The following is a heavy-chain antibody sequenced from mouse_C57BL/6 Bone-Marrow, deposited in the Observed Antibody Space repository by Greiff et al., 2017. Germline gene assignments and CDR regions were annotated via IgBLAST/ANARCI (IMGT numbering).Heavy chain of an antibody. CDR3: ARNSYDGYVDAMDY. CDR1: GYTFTDYY. J-gene: IGHJ4*01. Sequence: QVQLQQSGAELVKPGASVMISCKASGYTFTDYYINWVKQRPGQGLEWIGKIVPGSGSTSYNEKLKGKATLTADKSSSTAYMQRSSLTSEDSAVYFGARNSYDGYVDAMDYWGQGTSVTVSS. CDR2: IVPGSGST. V-gene: IGHV1-77*01. D-gene: IGHD2-3*01.